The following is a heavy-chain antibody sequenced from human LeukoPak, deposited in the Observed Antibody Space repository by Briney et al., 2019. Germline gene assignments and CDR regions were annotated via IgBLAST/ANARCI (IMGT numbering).Heavy chain of an antibody. CDR1: VGSISSYY. J-gene: IGHJ3*02. Sequence: ETLSLTCTVSVGSISSYYWSWIRQPPGKGLEWVGHIKRKSDGGTTDYAAPVKGRFNISRDDSKNTLFVQMNNLEIEDTAVYYCTTEGYTYGNHALDIWGQGTMVTVSS. CDR2: IKRKSDGGTT. D-gene: IGHD5-18*01. V-gene: IGHV3-15*01. CDR3: TTEGYTYGNHALDI.